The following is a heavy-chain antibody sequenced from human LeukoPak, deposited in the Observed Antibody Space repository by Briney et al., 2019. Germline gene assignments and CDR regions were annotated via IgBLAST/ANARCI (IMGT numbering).Heavy chain of an antibody. CDR2: ISYDGSNK. J-gene: IGHJ1*01. V-gene: IGHV3-30*04. D-gene: IGHD3-10*01. Sequence: GGSLRLSCAASGFTLSSYAMHWVRQAPGKGLEWVAVISYDGSNKYYADSVKGRFTISRDNSKNTLYLQMNSLRAEDTAVYYCARESLITMVRGAKGSEYFQHWGQGTLVTVSS. CDR1: GFTLSSYA. CDR3: ARESLITMVRGAKGSEYFQH.